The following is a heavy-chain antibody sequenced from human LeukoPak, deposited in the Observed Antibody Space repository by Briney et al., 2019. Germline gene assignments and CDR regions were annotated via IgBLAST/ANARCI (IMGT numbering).Heavy chain of an antibody. D-gene: IGHD1-7*01. CDR2: IRGSGGRT. Sequence: GGSLRLSCAASGFAFSSHAMTWFRQAPGKGLEWVSVIRGSGGRTYYADSVKGRVTISRDNSKNTLYLQMNSLRAEDTAVYFCAKGGTGITDWFDPWGQGTLVTVSS. V-gene: IGHV3-23*01. CDR3: AKGGTGITDWFDP. J-gene: IGHJ5*02. CDR1: GFAFSSHA.